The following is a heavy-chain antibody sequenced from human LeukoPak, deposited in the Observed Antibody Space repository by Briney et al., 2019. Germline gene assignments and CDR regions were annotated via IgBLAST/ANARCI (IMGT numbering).Heavy chain of an antibody. Sequence: SVKVSCKASGGTFSSYAISWVRQAPGQGLEWMEGIIPIFGTANYAQKFQGRVTITTDESTSTAYMELSSLRSEDTAVYYCASYPVVEGSYYDSSDHVIVYFQHWGQGTLVTVSS. J-gene: IGHJ1*01. V-gene: IGHV1-69*05. CDR1: GGTFSSYA. CDR2: IIPIFGTA. D-gene: IGHD3-22*01. CDR3: ASYPVVEGSYYDSSDHVIVYFQH.